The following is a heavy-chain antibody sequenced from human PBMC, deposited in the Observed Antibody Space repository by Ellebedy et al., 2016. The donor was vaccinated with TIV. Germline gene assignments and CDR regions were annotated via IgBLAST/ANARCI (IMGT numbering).Heavy chain of an antibody. CDR2: IWYDGGNK. J-gene: IGHJ4*02. CDR1: GFTLSSYG. V-gene: IGHV3-33*08. D-gene: IGHD2-21*02. CDR3: ARNRHVDRGDCLDY. Sequence: PGGSLRLSCAASGFTLSSYGMHWVRPAPAKGLEWVAFIWYDGGNKYYVDSVRGRFTISRDNSKNTLYLQMNNLGAEDTAVYYCARNRHVDRGDCLDYWGQGALVTVSS.